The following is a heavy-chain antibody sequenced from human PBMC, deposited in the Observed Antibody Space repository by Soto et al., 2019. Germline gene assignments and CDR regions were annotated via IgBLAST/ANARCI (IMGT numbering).Heavy chain of an antibody. J-gene: IGHJ5*02. D-gene: IGHD4-4*01. CDR2: ISYDGRKK. V-gene: IGHV3-30*18. Sequence: SLRLSCAASGFTFNSYAMYWVRQAPGKGLDWVALISYDGRKKFYADSAKGRFTISRDDSKKTQYLEMKSLRIEDTAVYYCVKGSPHSSFDWFDPWGQGTLVTVSS. CDR3: VKGSPHSSFDWFDP. CDR1: GFTFNSYA.